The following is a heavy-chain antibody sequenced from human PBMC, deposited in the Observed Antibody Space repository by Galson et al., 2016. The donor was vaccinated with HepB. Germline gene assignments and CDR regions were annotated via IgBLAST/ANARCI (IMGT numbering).Heavy chain of an antibody. J-gene: IGHJ3*02. Sequence: SLRLSCAASGFTFSNAWMSWVRQAPGKGLEWVGRIKSKTDGGTTEYAAPVKGRFTIPRDDSKNTLYLQMNSLRAEDTAVYYCQGELDDAFDIWGQGTMVTVSS. CDR2: IKSKTDGGTT. CDR3: QGELDDAFDI. CDR1: GFTFSNAW. V-gene: IGHV3-15*01. D-gene: IGHD1-26*01.